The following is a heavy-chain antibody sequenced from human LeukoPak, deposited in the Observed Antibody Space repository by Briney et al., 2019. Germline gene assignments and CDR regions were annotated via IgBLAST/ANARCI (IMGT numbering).Heavy chain of an antibody. Sequence: GESLKISCKGSGYRFTSYWISWVRQMPGKGLEWVGRIDPHDSDTNFSPPFQGHVTISADKSISTAYLQWSSLEASDTAMYYCVRDDIWGQGTMVTVSS. CDR1: GYRFTSYW. J-gene: IGHJ3*02. CDR3: VRDDI. V-gene: IGHV5-10-1*01. CDR2: IDPHDSDT.